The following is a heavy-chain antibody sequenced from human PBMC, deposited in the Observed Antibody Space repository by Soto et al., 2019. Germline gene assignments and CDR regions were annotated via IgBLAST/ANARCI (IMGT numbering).Heavy chain of an antibody. V-gene: IGHV1-18*01. CDR3: ARDRGYNSGYYLTIDY. D-gene: IGHD3-22*01. J-gene: IGHJ4*02. Sequence: ASVKVSCKASGYTFTSYGISWVRQAPGQGLEWMGWISAYNGNTNYAQKLQGRVTMTTDTSTSTAYMELRSLRSDDTAVYYCARDRGYNSGYYLTIDYWGQGTLVTVSS. CDR2: ISAYNGNT. CDR1: GYTFTSYG.